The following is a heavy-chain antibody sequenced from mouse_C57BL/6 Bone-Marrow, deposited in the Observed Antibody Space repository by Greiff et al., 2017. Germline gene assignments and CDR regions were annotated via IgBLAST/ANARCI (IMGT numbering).Heavy chain of an antibody. CDR1: GFTFSSYP. J-gene: IGHJ3*01. V-gene: IGHV5-9*01. CDR3: ASLYYYGSSYPPWFAY. CDR2: ISGGGGNT. D-gene: IGHD1-1*01. Sequence: EVMLVESGGGLVKPGGSLKLSCAASGFTFSSYPMSWVRQTPAKRLEWVATISGGGGNTYYPDSVKGRFTISRDNAKNTLYLQMSSLRSEDTALYYCASLYYYGSSYPPWFAYWGQGTLVTVSA.